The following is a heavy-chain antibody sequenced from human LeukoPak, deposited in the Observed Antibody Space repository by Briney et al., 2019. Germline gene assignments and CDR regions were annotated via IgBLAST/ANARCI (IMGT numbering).Heavy chain of an antibody. CDR1: GGSISSSSYY. Sequence: SETLSLTCTVSGGSISSSSYYWGWIRQPPGKGLEWIGSIYYSGSTYYNPSLKSRVTISVDTSKNQFSLKLSSVTAADTAVYYCARVRSFYYYYMDVWGKGTTVTVSS. D-gene: IGHD3-10*01. V-gene: IGHV4-39*07. CDR2: IYYSGST. J-gene: IGHJ6*03. CDR3: ARVRSFYYYYMDV.